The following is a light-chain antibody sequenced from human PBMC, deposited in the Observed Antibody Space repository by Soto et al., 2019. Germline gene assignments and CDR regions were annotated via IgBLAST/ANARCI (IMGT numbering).Light chain of an antibody. CDR2: EVT. CDR3: CSYAGYSTL. V-gene: IGLV2-23*02. Sequence: QSVLTQPASVSGSPGQSITISCTGTSSDVGNYNLVSWYQQHPDKAPKLMIYEVTKRPSGVSNRFSGSKSGNTASLTISGLQAEDEADYYCCSYAGYSTLFGGGTKLTV. J-gene: IGLJ2*01. CDR1: SSDVGNYNL.